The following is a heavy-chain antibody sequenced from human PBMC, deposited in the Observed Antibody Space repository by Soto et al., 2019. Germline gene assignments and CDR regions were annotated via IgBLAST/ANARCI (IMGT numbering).Heavy chain of an antibody. Sequence: SETLSLTCTVSGGSIGSYYWSWIRQPPGKGLEWIGYIYYSGSTNYNPSLKSRVTISVDTSKNQFSLKLSSVTAADTAVYYCARVTGYSGYVGYWGQGTLVTVSS. CDR3: ARVTGYSGYVGY. V-gene: IGHV4-59*01. CDR1: GGSIGSYY. D-gene: IGHD5-12*01. CDR2: IYYSGST. J-gene: IGHJ4*02.